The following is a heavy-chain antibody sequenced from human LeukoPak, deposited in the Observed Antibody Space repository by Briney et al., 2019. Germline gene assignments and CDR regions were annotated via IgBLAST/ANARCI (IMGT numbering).Heavy chain of an antibody. J-gene: IGHJ4*01. CDR2: ISYDGSNK. Sequence: GGSLRLSCAASGFTFSSFAVGWVRQAPGTGLEWVAVISYDGSNKYYADSVKGRFTISRDNSKNTLYLQMNSLRAEDTAVYYCAKDSCSSCIAAAGTVFDYWGHGTLVTVSS. D-gene: IGHD6-13*01. CDR3: AKDSCSSCIAAAGTVFDY. V-gene: IGHV3-30*18. CDR1: GFTFSSFA.